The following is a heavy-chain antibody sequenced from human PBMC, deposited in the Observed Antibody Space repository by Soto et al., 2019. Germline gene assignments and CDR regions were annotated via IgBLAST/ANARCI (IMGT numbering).Heavy chain of an antibody. CDR2: ISGSGGST. Sequence: PGXSLRLSCAASGFTFSSYAMSWVRQAPGKGLEWVSAISGSGGSTYYADPVKGRFTISRDNSKNTLYLQMNSLSAEDTAIYYCAKEMIASTLAHFFDYLGQGTLVTVSS. CDR3: AKEMIASTLAHFFDY. V-gene: IGHV3-23*01. D-gene: IGHD2-21*01. CDR1: GFTFSSYA. J-gene: IGHJ4*02.